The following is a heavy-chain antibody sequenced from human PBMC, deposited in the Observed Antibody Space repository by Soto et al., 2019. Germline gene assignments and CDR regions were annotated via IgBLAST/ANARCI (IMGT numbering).Heavy chain of an antibody. CDR2: IYRSATT. J-gene: IGHJ5*01. Sequence: SETLSLTCSVSGDSISTVDYFWAWIRQPPGQALEYIGYIYRSATTYYNPSFESRVAISLDTSKSQFSLNVTSVTAADTAVYFCARGRYCLTGRCFPNWFDSWGQGTLVTVSS. CDR1: GDSISTVDYF. D-gene: IGHD2-15*01. V-gene: IGHV4-30-4*01. CDR3: ARGRYCLTGRCFPNWFDS.